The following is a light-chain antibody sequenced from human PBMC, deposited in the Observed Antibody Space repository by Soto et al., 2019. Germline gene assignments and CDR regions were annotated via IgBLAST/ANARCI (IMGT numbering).Light chain of an antibody. Sequence: QAVVTQEPSFSVSPGGTVTLTCGLSSGSVSTSYYPSWYQQTPGQAPRTLIDSTNTRSSGVPDRFSGSILGNKAALTITGAQADDESDYYCVXYMGSGIRVFGGGTKLTVL. J-gene: IGLJ3*02. CDR3: VXYMGSGIRV. CDR2: STN. CDR1: SGSVSTSYY. V-gene: IGLV8-61*01.